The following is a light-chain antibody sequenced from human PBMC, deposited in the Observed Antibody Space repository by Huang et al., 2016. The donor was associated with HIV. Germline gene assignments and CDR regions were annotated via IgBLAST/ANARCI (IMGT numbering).Light chain of an antibody. CDR2: WAS. CDR1: QMVLSSATNKNY. Sequence: DIVMTQSPDSLAVSLGEAATLTCRSSQMVLSSATNKNYLAWFQQKSGQSPKLLMFWASTREAGVPDRFSGSGSGTHFTLTINNVKTEDVAIYYCQQYYTSPQTFGPGTRVEI. J-gene: IGKJ1*01. V-gene: IGKV4-1*01. CDR3: QQYYTSPQT.